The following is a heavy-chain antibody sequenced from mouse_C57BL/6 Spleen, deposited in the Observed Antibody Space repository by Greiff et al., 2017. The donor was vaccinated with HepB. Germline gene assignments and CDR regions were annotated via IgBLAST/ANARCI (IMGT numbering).Heavy chain of an antibody. D-gene: IGHD2-1*01. Sequence: LVESGAELVKPGASVKISCKASGYAFSSYWMNWVKQRPGKGLEWIGQIYPGDGDTNYNGKFKGKATLTADKSSSTAYMQLSSLTSEDSAVYFCARRWDGNYGAWFAYWGQGTLVTVSA. J-gene: IGHJ3*01. CDR1: GYAFSSYW. V-gene: IGHV1-80*01. CDR3: ARRWDGNYGAWFAY. CDR2: IYPGDGDT.